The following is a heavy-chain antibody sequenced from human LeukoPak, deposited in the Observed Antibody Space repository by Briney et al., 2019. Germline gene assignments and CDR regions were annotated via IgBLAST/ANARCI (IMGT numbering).Heavy chain of an antibody. D-gene: IGHD4-23*01. CDR3: ARDDHGGNSYYYYGMDV. CDR2: IIPILGIA. Sequence: SVKVSCKASGGTFSSYAISWVRQAPGQGLEWMGRIIPILGIANYAQKFQGRVTVTADKSTSTAYMELSSLRSEDTAVYYCARDDHGGNSYYYYGMDVWGQGTTVTVSS. J-gene: IGHJ6*02. CDR1: GGTFSSYA. V-gene: IGHV1-69*04.